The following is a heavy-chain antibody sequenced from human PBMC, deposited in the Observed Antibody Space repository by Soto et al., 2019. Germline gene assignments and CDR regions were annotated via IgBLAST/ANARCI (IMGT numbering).Heavy chain of an antibody. J-gene: IGHJ4*02. CDR3: ATDVGDQGHFDS. V-gene: IGHV3-30*03. D-gene: IGHD1-26*01. CDR2: ISYDGHDQ. Sequence: QMKVVESGGGVVQPGRSLRLSCEASGFTFRGYAMHWVRQTPEKGLEWVAVISYDGHDQHYHQSVKGRFLISRDNLKNTLYLQMNNLRPEDTAVYYSATDVGDQGHFDSWGQGALVIVSS. CDR1: GFTFRGYA.